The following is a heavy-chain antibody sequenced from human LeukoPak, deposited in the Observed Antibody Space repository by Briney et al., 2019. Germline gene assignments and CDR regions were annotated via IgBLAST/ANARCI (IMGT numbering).Heavy chain of an antibody. J-gene: IGHJ6*02. V-gene: IGHV4-39*01. CDR2: IYYSGST. CDR1: GGSISSSSYY. CDR3: ARGYGSGSYYKNYYYGMDV. Sequence: SETLSLTCTVSGGSISSSSYYWGWIRQPPGKGLEWIGSIYYSGSTYYNPSLKSRVTISVDTSKNQFSLKLSSVTAADTAVYYCARGYGSGSYYKNYYYGMDVWGQGTTVTVSS. D-gene: IGHD3-10*01.